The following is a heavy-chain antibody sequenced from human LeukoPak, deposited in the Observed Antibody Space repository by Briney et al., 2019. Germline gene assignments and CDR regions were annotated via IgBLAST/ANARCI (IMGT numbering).Heavy chain of an antibody. CDR1: GGSISTYY. Sequence: PSETLSLTCTVSGGSISTYYWSGIRQPAGKGLEWIGRIYSSGGTNYNPSLRSRVTMSVDTSKNQFSLKLSSVTAADTAVYFCARDYNWTFDYWGQGTLVTVSS. J-gene: IGHJ4*02. D-gene: IGHD1-1*01. CDR2: IYSSGGT. CDR3: ARDYNWTFDY. V-gene: IGHV4-4*07.